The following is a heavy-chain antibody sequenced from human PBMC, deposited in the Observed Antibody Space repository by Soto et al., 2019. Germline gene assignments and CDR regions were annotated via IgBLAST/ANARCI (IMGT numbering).Heavy chain of an antibody. CDR2: IYYSGST. J-gene: IGHJ5*02. CDR3: ARFGSVGVVHNWFDP. Sequence: SETLSLTCTVSGGSISSYYWSWIRQPPGKGLEWIGYIYYSGSTNYNPSLKSRVTISVDTSKNQFSLKLSSVTAADTAVYYCARFGSVGVVHNWFDPWGQGTLVTVSS. D-gene: IGHD3-3*01. CDR1: GGSISSYY. V-gene: IGHV4-59*01.